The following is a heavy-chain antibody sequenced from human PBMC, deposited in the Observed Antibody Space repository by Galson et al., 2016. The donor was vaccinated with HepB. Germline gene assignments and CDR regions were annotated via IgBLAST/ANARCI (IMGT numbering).Heavy chain of an antibody. CDR1: GGTFRSYA. D-gene: IGHD3-10*01. V-gene: IGHV1-69*13. CDR2: IIPIFGTT. CDR3: ARGSVPMVRGVIITSVYFDS. J-gene: IGHJ4*02. Sequence: SVKVSCKASGGTFRSYAMSWVRQAPGQGLEWMGGIIPIFGTTNYPQKLQGRVTITADESTNTAYMDLSSLRSEDTAVYYCARGSVPMVRGVIITSVYFDSWGQGTPVIVSS.